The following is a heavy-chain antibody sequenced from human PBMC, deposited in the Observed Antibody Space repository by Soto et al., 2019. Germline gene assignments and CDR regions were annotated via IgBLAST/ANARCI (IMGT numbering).Heavy chain of an antibody. J-gene: IGHJ4*02. Sequence: QITLKESGPTLVRPSQTLTLTCTFSGFSLSTSGVGVGWIRQPPGKALEWLALIYWDDDKRYRPSLKSRLTITKDTSKNQVVLTLTNVDTVDTATYYCEHRAATTDSYYFDYWGQGTLITVSS. CDR1: GFSLSTSGVG. CDR2: IYWDDDK. D-gene: IGHD1-1*01. CDR3: EHRAATTDSYYFDY. V-gene: IGHV2-5*02.